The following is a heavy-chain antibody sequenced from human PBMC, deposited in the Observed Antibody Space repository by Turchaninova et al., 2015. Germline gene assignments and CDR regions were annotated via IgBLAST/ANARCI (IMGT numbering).Heavy chain of an antibody. D-gene: IGHD3-16*02. J-gene: IGHJ6*02. CDR3: ARFMSSSYGMDV. Sequence: QVQLVQSGAEVKRPGASVQVACEVSGYTFTDFGINWVRLAPGQGPEWMGWISTYTGDTHNAQKLHGRVTIDRTTSNATAYIALGGLTSDDTAVYYCARFMSSSYGMDVWGRGTTITVSS. CDR1: GYTFTDFG. V-gene: IGHV1-18*04. CDR2: ISTYTGDT.